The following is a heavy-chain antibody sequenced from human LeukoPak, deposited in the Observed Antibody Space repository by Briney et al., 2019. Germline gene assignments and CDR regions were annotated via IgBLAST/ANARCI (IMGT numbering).Heavy chain of an antibody. Sequence: GGSLRPSCAASGFTFSDYYMSWIRQAPGKGLEWVSYISSSGSTIYYADSVKGRFTISRDNAKNSLYLQMNSLRAEDTAVYYCARASDDLAFDYWGQGTLVTVSS. CDR1: GFTFSDYY. CDR2: ISSSGSTI. CDR3: ARASDDLAFDY. J-gene: IGHJ4*02. V-gene: IGHV3-11*01. D-gene: IGHD3-16*01.